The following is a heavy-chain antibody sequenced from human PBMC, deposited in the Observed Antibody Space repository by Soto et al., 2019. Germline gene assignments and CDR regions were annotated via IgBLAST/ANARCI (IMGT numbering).Heavy chain of an antibody. CDR2: INPNGGVT. CDR3: ARESGGATATLDYYYFYMDV. Sequence: QVQLVQSGAEVRKPGASVTVSCRSSGASFNDYYIHWVRQAPGQGFEWMGWINPNGGVTKYAQKFQGWVSMTRDTSIRTVYMQLSRLRSDDTAVYYCARESGGATATLDYYYFYMDVWGTWTTVTVSS. V-gene: IGHV1-2*04. D-gene: IGHD5-12*01. CDR1: GASFNDYY. J-gene: IGHJ6*03.